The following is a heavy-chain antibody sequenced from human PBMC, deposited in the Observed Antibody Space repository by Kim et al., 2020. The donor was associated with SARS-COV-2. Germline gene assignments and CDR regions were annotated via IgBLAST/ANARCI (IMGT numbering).Heavy chain of an antibody. V-gene: IGHV4-4*06. J-gene: IGHJ5*02. Sequence: NPSLKRRVTVSAGTSKNQFSLKLSSGSAADTAVYYCARDRSSSWLKDWFDPWGQGTLVTVSS. D-gene: IGHD6-13*01. CDR3: ARDRSSSWLKDWFDP.